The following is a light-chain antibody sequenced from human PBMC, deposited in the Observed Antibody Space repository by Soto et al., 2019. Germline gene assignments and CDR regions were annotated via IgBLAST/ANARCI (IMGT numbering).Light chain of an antibody. CDR3: GSWDSSLSAYV. Sequence: QSVMTQPPSVSAAPGQKVTISCSGSSSNIGGNSVSWYQQLPVTAPKLLIYDYNIRPSGIPDRFSGYKSGTSATLGITGFQTGDEADYYCGSWDSSLSAYVFGTGTKLTVL. CDR2: DYN. J-gene: IGLJ1*01. CDR1: SSNIGGNS. V-gene: IGLV1-51*01.